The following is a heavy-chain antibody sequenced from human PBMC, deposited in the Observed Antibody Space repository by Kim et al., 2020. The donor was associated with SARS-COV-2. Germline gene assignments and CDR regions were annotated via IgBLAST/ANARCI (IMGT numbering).Heavy chain of an antibody. CDR1: GFTFSSYA. CDR3: VKAEGHYYYGMDV. CDR2: ISSNGGST. Sequence: GGSLRLSCSASGFTFSSYAMHWVRQAPGKGLEYVSAISSNGGSTYYADSVKGRFTISRDNSKNTLYLQMSSLRAEDTAVYYCVKAEGHYYYGMDVWGQGTTVTVSS. J-gene: IGHJ6*02. V-gene: IGHV3-64D*06.